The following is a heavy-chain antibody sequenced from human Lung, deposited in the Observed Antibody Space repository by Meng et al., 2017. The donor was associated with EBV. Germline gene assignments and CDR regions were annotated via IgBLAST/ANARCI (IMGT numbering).Heavy chain of an antibody. CDR3: ARVAPSGYRYFDY. D-gene: IGHD3-3*01. J-gene: IGHJ4*02. V-gene: IGHV7-4-1*02. CDR1: GATFSNNP. Sequence: LVGVGAERKRPGAGVRVSGKASGATFSNNPISWVRQAPGQGLEWMGWINTNTGNPTYAQGFTRRFVFSLDTSFRTAYLQISSLKAEDTAVYYCARVAPSGYRYFDYWGQGTLVTVSS. CDR2: INTNTGNP.